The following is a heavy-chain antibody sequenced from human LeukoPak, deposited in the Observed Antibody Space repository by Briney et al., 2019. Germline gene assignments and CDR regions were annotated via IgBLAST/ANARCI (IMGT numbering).Heavy chain of an antibody. CDR1: GFIFSDVW. CDR3: TTDLDY. J-gene: IGHJ4*02. V-gene: IGHV3-15*01. CDR2: IKTKAEGGTI. Sequence: GGSLRLSCAGSGFIFSDVWMSWVRQAPGKGLEWVARIKTKAEGGTIDYAAPVKGRSIISRDDSEKRLDLQMSSLKSEDTGVYYCTTDLDYWGQGTLVTVSS.